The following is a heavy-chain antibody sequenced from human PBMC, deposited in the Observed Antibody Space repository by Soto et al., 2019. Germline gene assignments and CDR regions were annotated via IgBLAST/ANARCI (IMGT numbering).Heavy chain of an antibody. CDR3: ARFTRGSSGDY. CDR1: GFPFNTYW. CDR2: IKEDGSDK. J-gene: IGHJ4*02. Sequence: EVQLVESGGDLVQPGGSLRLSCVASGFPFNTYWMSWVRQAPGKGLEWVANIKEDGSDKYYVDSVKGRFTISRDNAKNLLYLQMNSLGAGDTAMYYCARFTRGSSGDYWGQGTLVTVSS. D-gene: IGHD6-25*01. V-gene: IGHV3-7*01.